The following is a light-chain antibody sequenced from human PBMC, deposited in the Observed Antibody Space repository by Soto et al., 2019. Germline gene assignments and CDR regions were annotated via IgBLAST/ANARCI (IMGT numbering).Light chain of an antibody. V-gene: IGKV1-39*01. Sequence: DIQMTQTSSSLSASVGDRVTITCRASQSISNYLNWYQQKPGKAPNLLIYAVSSLRSGVPSRLSGCGSDTDFTLTISTMKPEDFATYYCQQSYSTARTFGQGTKLEIK. J-gene: IGKJ2*01. CDR1: QSISNY. CDR2: AVS. CDR3: QQSYSTART.